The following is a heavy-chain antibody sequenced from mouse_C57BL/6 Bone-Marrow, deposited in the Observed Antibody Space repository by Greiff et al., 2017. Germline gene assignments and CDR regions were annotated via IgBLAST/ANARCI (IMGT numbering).Heavy chain of an antibody. CDR2: IDPEDGDT. CDR1: GFNIKDYY. CDR3: TTAGYAVDC. Sequence: VQLQQSGAELVRPGASVKLSCTASGFNIKDYYMHWVKQRPEQGLEWIGRIDPEDGDTESAPKFQGKATMTAATSSNTAYLQLSRLASEDTAVYYCTTAGYAVDCWGQGTTLTVSS. J-gene: IGHJ2*01. V-gene: IGHV14-1*01. D-gene: IGHD2-10*02.